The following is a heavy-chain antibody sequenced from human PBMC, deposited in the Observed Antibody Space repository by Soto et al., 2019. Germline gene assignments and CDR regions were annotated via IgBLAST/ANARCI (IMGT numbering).Heavy chain of an antibody. CDR1: GGSVNSDSYY. Sequence: QVQLQESGPGLVQPSEALSLTCTVSGGSVNSDSYYWPCIRQPPGKMLESIGSLYYSGSTNYNPSLQSRVTISVDPSKNQFSMKLSSVDAADTAVYFCARESRECRSLGGLDVWGQGTTVIVSS. J-gene: IGHJ6*02. CDR3: ARESRECRSLGGLDV. D-gene: IGHD3-10*01. CDR2: LYYSGST. V-gene: IGHV4-61*01.